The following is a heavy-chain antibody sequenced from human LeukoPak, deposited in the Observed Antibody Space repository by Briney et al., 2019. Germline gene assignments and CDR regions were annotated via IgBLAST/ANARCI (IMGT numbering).Heavy chain of an antibody. CDR3: ARRAAALGAFDI. Sequence: GGSLRLSCAASGFTFSSYWMHWVRQAPGKGLVWVSRIKSDGRSTSYADSVKGRFTISRDNAKNTLYLQMNSLRAEDTAVYYCARRAAALGAFDIWGQGTMVTVSS. CDR2: IKSDGRST. CDR1: GFTFSSYW. V-gene: IGHV3-74*01. J-gene: IGHJ3*02. D-gene: IGHD6-13*01.